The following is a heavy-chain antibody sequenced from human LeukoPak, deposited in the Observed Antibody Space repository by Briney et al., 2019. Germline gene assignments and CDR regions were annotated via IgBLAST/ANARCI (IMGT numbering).Heavy chain of an antibody. CDR3: AKDLSGRGAAAGTFFDY. D-gene: IGHD6-13*01. Sequence: GATVKISCKASGYTFTDYYMHWVQQAPGKGLEWMGRVDPEDGETIYAEKFQGRVTITADTSTDTAYMELSSLRSEDTAVYYCAKDLSGRGAAAGTFFDYWGQGTLVTVSS. J-gene: IGHJ4*02. CDR2: VDPEDGET. V-gene: IGHV1-69-2*01. CDR1: GYTFTDYY.